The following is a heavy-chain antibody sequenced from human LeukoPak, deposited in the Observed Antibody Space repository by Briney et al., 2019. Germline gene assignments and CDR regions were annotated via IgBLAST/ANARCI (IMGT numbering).Heavy chain of an antibody. J-gene: IGHJ3*02. Sequence: GGSLRLSCAASGFTLSDYWMSWVRQAPGKGLEWVANIKQDGREKYYVDSVKGRFTIPRDNAKNSLYLQMNSLTAEDTAMYYCARDWVAGVPFDAFDIWGQGTMVSVSS. CDR2: IKQDGREK. CDR3: ARDWVAGVPFDAFDI. V-gene: IGHV3-7*03. CDR1: GFTLSDYW. D-gene: IGHD3-10*01.